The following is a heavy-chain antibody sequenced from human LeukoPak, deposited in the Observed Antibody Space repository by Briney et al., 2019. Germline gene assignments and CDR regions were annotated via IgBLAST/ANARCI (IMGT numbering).Heavy chain of an antibody. V-gene: IGHV4-4*07. CDR3: ARGRYSGSHAVSPFAY. CDR1: GHSISSYY. CDR2: IYTSGST. Sequence: SETLSLTCTVSGHSISSYYWSWLRQPAGKGLEGLGRIYTSGSTNYNPSLKSRVTMSVDTSKNQFSLKLSSVTAADTAVYYCARGRYSGSHAVSPFAYWGQGTLVTVSS. J-gene: IGHJ4*02. D-gene: IGHD1-26*01.